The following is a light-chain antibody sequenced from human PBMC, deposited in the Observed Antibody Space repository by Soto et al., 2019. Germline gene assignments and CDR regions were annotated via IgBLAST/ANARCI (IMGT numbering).Light chain of an antibody. J-gene: IGKJ1*01. V-gene: IGKV3-20*01. Sequence: EIVLTQSPGTLSLSPGERATLSCRASQSVSSRYSAWHQQKPGQAPRLLIYGASTRATGIPDRFSGSGSETDFTLTISRLEPEDFAVYYCQHYGSSPRTFGQGTKVDI. CDR2: GAS. CDR3: QHYGSSPRT. CDR1: QSVSSRY.